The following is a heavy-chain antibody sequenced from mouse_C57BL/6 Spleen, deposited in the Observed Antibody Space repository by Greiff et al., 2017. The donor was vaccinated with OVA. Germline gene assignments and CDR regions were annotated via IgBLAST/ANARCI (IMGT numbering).Heavy chain of an antibody. J-gene: IGHJ3*01. Sequence: VQLQQSGAELVRPGASVKLSCTASGFNIKDDYMHWVKQRPEQGLEWIGWIDPEDGDTEYASKFQGKATITAATSSNTAYLQLSSLTSEDTAVYCCTTKRFAYWGQGTLVTVSA. CDR3: TTKRFAY. CDR1: GFNIKDDY. V-gene: IGHV14-4*01. CDR2: IDPEDGDT.